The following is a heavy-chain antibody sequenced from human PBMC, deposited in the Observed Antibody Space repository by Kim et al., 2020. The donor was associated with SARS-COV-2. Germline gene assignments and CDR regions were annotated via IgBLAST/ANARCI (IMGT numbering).Heavy chain of an antibody. D-gene: IGHD3-16*01. CDR3: AREGESLKHFDY. Sequence: TNYGQGFRGRGTVTRDTSTSTLYMEFTSLRSEDTAVYYCAREGESLKHFDYWGQGTLVTVSS. CDR2: T. J-gene: IGHJ4*02. V-gene: IGHV1-46*01.